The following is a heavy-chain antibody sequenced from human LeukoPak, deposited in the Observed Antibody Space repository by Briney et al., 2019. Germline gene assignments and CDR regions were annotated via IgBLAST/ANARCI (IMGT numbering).Heavy chain of an antibody. CDR3: ARLRGAMTPVTSDFDY. Sequence: SETLSLTCTVSGGSISGSSYYWAWVRQPPGKGLEWVGSGFYSGSAHSHPSLKSRVTISVDTSRNQFSLNLSSVTAADTAVYYCARLRGAMTPVTSDFDYWGQGTLVTVSS. CDR2: GFYSGSA. J-gene: IGHJ4*02. V-gene: IGHV4-39*01. CDR1: GGSISGSSYY. D-gene: IGHD4-17*01.